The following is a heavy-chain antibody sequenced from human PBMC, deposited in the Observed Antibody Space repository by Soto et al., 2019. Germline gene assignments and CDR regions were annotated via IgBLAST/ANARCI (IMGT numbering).Heavy chain of an antibody. CDR2: ISGSGGNST. CDR3: AKGGGSCCFDN. J-gene: IGHJ4*02. CDR1: GFTFSTYA. V-gene: IGHV3-23*01. Sequence: GGSLSLSCAASGFTFSTYAMSWVRQAPGKGLEWVSAISGSGGNSTFYGDSVKGRFTISRDNSKNTLYLQMNSLGAEDTAVYYCAKGGGSCCFDNWGQGTLVTVSS. D-gene: IGHD2-15*01.